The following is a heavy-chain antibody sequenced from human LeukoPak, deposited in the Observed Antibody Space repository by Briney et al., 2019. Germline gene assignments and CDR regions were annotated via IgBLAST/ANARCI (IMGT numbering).Heavy chain of an antibody. CDR3: ARLEAIFGVVPTGFDY. D-gene: IGHD3-3*01. J-gene: IGHJ4*02. V-gene: IGHV1-69*13. CDR1: GGTFSSYA. CDR2: IIPIFGTA. Sequence: ASVKVSCKASGGTFSSYAISWVRQAPGQGLEWMGGIIPIFGTANYAQKFQGRVTITADESTSTAYMELSSLRSEDTAVYYCARLEAIFGVVPTGFDYWGQGTLVTVSS.